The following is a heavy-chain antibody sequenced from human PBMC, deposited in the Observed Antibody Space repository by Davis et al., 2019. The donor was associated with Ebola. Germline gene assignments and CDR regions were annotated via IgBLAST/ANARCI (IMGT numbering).Heavy chain of an antibody. D-gene: IGHD3-22*01. J-gene: IGHJ4*02. CDR2: INSDGSST. CDR3: ASGNYDSSGYYFETYFDY. CDR1: GFTFSSYW. V-gene: IGHV3-74*01. Sequence: PGGSLRLSCAASGFTFSSYWMHWVRQAPGKGLVWVSRINSDGSSTSYADSVKGRFTISRDNAKNTLYLQMNSLRAEDTAVYYCASGNYDSSGYYFETYFDYWGQGTLVTVSS.